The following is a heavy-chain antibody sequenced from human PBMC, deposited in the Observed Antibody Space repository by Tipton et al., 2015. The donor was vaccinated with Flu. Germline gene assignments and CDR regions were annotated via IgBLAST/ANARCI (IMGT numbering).Heavy chain of an antibody. CDR1: GDSIASPYF. J-gene: IGHJ4*02. V-gene: IGHV4-38-2*02. CDR2: VHQAGST. Sequence: TLSLTCSVSGDSIASPYFWGWIRQPPGKGLEWIGNVHQAGSTYYNPSLRSRVTISLDRPKNQFSLRLTSVTAADTAVYYCARGIHPPTLWGQGTLVTVSS. CDR3: ARGIHPPTL.